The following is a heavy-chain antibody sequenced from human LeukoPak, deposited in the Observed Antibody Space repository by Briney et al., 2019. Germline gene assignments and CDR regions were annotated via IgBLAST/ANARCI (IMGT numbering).Heavy chain of an antibody. CDR1: GGTFSSYA. V-gene: IGHV1-2*02. CDR2: FSPMTGGT. Sequence: GSSVKVSCKASGGTFSSYAISWVRQAPGHGLEWMGWFSPMTGGTHYAQKFQGRVTMTRDTSISTAYMELSRLRSDDTAVYYCASASKRGYCSSTSFYAPYFDYWGQGALVTVSS. D-gene: IGHD2-2*01. J-gene: IGHJ4*02. CDR3: ASASKRGYCSSTSFYAPYFDY.